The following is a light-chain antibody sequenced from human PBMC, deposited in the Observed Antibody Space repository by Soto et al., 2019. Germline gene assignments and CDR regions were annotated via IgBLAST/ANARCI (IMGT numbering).Light chain of an antibody. J-gene: IGKJ5*01. CDR1: QSVSSSY. V-gene: IGKV3-20*01. CDR3: QQYYNRTAFT. CDR2: GES. Sequence: EIGFTQSPCTLSLSPGERATLSCRASQSVSSSYLAWYQQKPGQAPRLLIYGESSRATGIPDRFSGSGSGTEFTLTISSRQSEDFAVYYYQQYYNRTAFTFGQGTRLEIK.